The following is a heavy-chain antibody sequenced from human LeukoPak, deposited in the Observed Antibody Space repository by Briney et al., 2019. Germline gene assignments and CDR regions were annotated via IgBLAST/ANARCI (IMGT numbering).Heavy chain of an antibody. D-gene: IGHD3-9*01. Sequence: ASVKVSCKTSGYPFSSYEITWVRQAPGQGLEWMGRITTYNGNTNYAQKYQGRITMTTETSTTTVYMELRSLTSDDTAFYYCATHPTRYQAYCEHWGQGTLVTVSS. V-gene: IGHV1-18*01. CDR1: GYPFSSYE. CDR3: ATHPTRYQAYCEH. J-gene: IGHJ4*02. CDR2: ITTYNGNT.